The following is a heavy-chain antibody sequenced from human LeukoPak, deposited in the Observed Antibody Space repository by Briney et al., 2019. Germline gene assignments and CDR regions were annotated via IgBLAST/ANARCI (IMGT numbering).Heavy chain of an antibody. Sequence: ASVKVSCKTSGYTFTDYYMHWVRQATGQGLEWMGWMNPNSGNTGYAQKFQGRVTMTRNTSISTAYMELSSLRSEDTAVYYCAAAGTNYYGMDVWGQGTTVTVSS. CDR2: MNPNSGNT. CDR3: AAAGTNYYGMDV. J-gene: IGHJ6*02. CDR1: GYTFTDYY. V-gene: IGHV1-8*02. D-gene: IGHD6-13*01.